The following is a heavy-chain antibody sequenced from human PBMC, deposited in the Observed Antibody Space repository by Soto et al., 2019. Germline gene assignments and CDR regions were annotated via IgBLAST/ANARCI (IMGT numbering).Heavy chain of an antibody. CDR3: ARDLGYVRSGTCYREWFDP. J-gene: IGHJ5*02. CDR1: GYTFTTHG. D-gene: IGHD1-26*01. CDR2: VRGDNGHT. Sequence: QVQLVQSGAEVKKPGASVKVSCKASGYTFTTHGISWVRQVPGQGLEWMGWVRGDNGHTNYAQSLQGRVPMTTDTSTNTAYMELRSLRSDDTAVYYCARDLGYVRSGTCYREWFDPWGQGTLVTVSS. V-gene: IGHV1-18*01.